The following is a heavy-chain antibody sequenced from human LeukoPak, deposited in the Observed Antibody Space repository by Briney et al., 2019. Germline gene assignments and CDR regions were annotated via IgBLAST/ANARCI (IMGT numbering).Heavy chain of an antibody. CDR2: IYYSGST. Sequence: SETLSLTCTVSGGSISNYYWSWIRQPPGKGLEWIGYIYYSGSTNYNPSLKSRVTIPVDTSKNQFSLKLSSVTAADTAVYYCARGRWYLGYWGQGTLVTVSS. CDR1: GGSISNYY. CDR3: ARGRWYLGY. D-gene: IGHD4-23*01. V-gene: IGHV4-59*12. J-gene: IGHJ4*02.